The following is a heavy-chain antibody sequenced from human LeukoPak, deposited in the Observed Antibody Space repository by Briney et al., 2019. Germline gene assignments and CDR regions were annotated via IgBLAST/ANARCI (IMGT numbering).Heavy chain of an antibody. CDR1: GFTFGSYS. CDR3: VREASGGTKGVSGTFDI. J-gene: IGHJ3*02. D-gene: IGHD6-13*01. Sequence: GGSLRLSCAASGFTFGSYSMNWVRQAPGKGLEWVSSISSSSSYIYYADSVKGRFTIPRDNAKNSLYLQMNCLRAEDTAVYHCVREASGGTKGVSGTFDIWGQGTLVTVPS. CDR2: ISSSSSYI. V-gene: IGHV3-21*01.